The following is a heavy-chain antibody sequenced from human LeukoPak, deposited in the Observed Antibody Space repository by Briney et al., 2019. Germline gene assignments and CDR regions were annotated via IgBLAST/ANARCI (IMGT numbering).Heavy chain of an antibody. CDR3: ARGQTPCPRTCLDY. D-gene: IGHD1-14*01. Sequence: PGGSLRLSCEGSGFTFSSYWTTWVRQAPGKGLEWVANINQDGSEENYVDSVRGRFTISRDNARNSLFLQMNSLRAEDTAVYYCARGQTPCPRTCLDYWGQGTLVTVSS. CDR1: GFTFSSYW. CDR2: INQDGSEE. V-gene: IGHV3-7*04. J-gene: IGHJ4*02.